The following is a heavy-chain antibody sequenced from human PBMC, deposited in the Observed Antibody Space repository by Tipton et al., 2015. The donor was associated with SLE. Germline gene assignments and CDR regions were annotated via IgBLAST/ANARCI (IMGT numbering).Heavy chain of an antibody. J-gene: IGHJ4*02. Sequence: SLRLSCAASGFTFSSYSMNWVRQAPGKGLEWVSYISSSSSTICYADSVKGRFTISRDNAKNSLYLQMNSLSVEDTAVYYCSREDFWGQGTLVTVSS. CDR2: ISSSSSTI. V-gene: IGHV3-48*01. CDR1: GFTFSSYS. D-gene: IGHD2/OR15-2a*01. CDR3: SREDF.